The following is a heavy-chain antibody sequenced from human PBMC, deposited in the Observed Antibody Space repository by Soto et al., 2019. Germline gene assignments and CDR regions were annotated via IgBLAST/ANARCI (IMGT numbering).Heavy chain of an antibody. J-gene: IGHJ4*02. Sequence: SAKVSCKASGGTFSSYAISWVRQAPGQGLEWMGGIIPIFGTANYAQKFQGRVTITADESTSTAYMELSSLRSEDTAVYYCARLDTAMEPFDYWGQGTLVTVSS. CDR2: IIPIFGTA. D-gene: IGHD5-18*01. V-gene: IGHV1-69*13. CDR1: GGTFSSYA. CDR3: ARLDTAMEPFDY.